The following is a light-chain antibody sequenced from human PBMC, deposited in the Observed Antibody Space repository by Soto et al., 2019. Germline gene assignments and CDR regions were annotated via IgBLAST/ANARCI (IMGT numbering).Light chain of an antibody. CDR2: DAS. J-gene: IGKJ1*01. V-gene: IGKV1-5*01. CDR1: QSISSW. CDR3: QQYNSYSRT. Sequence: DIQMTQSPSTLSASVGDRVTITCRASQSISSWLAWYPQKPGKAPKLLIYDASSLESGVPSRFRRSGAGTEFTLPISSLQPDDFATYYCQQYNSYSRTFGQGTKVDIK.